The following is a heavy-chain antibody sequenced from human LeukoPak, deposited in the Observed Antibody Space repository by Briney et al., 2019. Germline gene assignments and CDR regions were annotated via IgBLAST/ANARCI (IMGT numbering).Heavy chain of an antibody. D-gene: IGHD3-10*01. CDR2: ISDDGTRK. CDR3: AKSPITMVRGVYLDY. V-gene: IGHV3-30*18. J-gene: IGHJ4*02. Sequence: GGPLRLLCAASGFTFSSYGIHWVRLAPGKGLEWVAVISDDGTRKYYADSVQGRFTISRDNSKNTLYLQMNSLRAEDTAVYYCAKSPITMVRGVYLDYWGQGTLVTVSP. CDR1: GFTFSSYG.